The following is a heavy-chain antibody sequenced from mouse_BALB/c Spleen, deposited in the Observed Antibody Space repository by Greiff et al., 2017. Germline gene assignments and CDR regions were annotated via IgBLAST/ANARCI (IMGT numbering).Heavy chain of an antibody. J-gene: IGHJ2*01. Sequence: QVQLKQPGAELVMPGASVKMSCKASGYTFTDYWMHWVKQRPGQGLEWIGAIDTSDSYTSYNQKFKGKATLTVDESSSTAYMQLSSLTSEDSAVYYCASKLDYFDYWGQGTTLTVSS. CDR1: GYTFTDYW. CDR3: ASKLDYFDY. V-gene: IGHV1-69*01. CDR2: IDTSDSYT.